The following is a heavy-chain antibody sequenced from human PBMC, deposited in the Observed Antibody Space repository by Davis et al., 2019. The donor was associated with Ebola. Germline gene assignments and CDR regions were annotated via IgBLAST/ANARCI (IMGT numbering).Heavy chain of an antibody. D-gene: IGHD2-8*02. V-gene: IGHV3-30*02. J-gene: IGHJ6*02. CDR2: IRYDGSDA. CDR3: AKDYWPHPDYYYGMDV. Sequence: GESLKISCVASGFRISPYGMHWVRQAPGKGLEWVAVIRYDGSDAHYAVSVKGRFTISRDNSKNTVYLQMNGLRAEDTGVYFCAKDYWPHPDYYYGMDVWGQGTTVTVSS. CDR1: GFRISPYG.